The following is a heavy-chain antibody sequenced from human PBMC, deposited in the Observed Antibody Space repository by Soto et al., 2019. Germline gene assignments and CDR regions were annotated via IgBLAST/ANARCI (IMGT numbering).Heavy chain of an antibody. J-gene: IGHJ3*02. V-gene: IGHV1-18*01. Sequence: GASVKVSCKASGYTFTSYGISWVRQAPGQGLEWMGWISAYNGNTNYAQKLQGRVTMTTDTSTSTAYMELRSLRSDDTAVYYCARLPVSEIYCSGGSCARLFAFDIWGQGTMVTVSS. D-gene: IGHD2-15*01. CDR2: ISAYNGNT. CDR1: GYTFTSYG. CDR3: ARLPVSEIYCSGGSCARLFAFDI.